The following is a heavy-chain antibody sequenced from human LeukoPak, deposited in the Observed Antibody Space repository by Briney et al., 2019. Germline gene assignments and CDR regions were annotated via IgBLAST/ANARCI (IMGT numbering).Heavy chain of an antibody. D-gene: IGHD1-26*01. J-gene: IGHJ6*02. CDR3: ARGYHSFDV. Sequence: GGSLRLSCAVSGFTFSDHYMDWVRQAPGKGLEWVGRTRNKAKSYTTVYAASVPGTFPGSRDDTKNSLYLQMNSLKPEDTAVYYCARGYHSFDVWGQGTTVTVSS. V-gene: IGHV3-72*01. CDR2: TRNKAKSYTT. CDR1: GFTFSDHY.